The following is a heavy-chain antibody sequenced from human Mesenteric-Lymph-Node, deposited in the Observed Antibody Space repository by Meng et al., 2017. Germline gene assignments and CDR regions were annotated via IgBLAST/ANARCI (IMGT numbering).Heavy chain of an antibody. CDR2: ISYDGSNK. Sequence: GGSLRLSCAASGFTFSSYAMHWVRQAPGKGLEWVAVISYDGSNKYYADSVKGRFTISRDNSKNTLYLQMNSLRAEDTAVYYCARDSVVVGWFDPWGQGTLVTVSS. CDR1: GFTFSSYA. J-gene: IGHJ5*02. CDR3: ARDSVVVGWFDP. V-gene: IGHV3-30*04. D-gene: IGHD2-15*01.